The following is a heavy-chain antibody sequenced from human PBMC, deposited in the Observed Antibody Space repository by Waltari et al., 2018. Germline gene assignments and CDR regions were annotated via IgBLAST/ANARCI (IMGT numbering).Heavy chain of an antibody. V-gene: IGHV1-24*01. CDR3: ATDRSMVAIQRWFDP. CDR2: FDPEDGET. D-gene: IGHD5-12*01. J-gene: IGHJ5*02. Sequence: QAPGKGLEWMGGFDPEDGETIYAQKFQGRVTMTEDTSTDTAYMELSSLRSEDTAVYYCATDRSMVAIQRWFDPWGQGTLVTVSS.